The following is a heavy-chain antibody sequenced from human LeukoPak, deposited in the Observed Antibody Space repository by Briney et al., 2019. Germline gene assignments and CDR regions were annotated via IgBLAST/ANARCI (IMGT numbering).Heavy chain of an antibody. J-gene: IGHJ6*02. D-gene: IGHD1-7*01. Sequence: SETLSLTCTVSGGTISSYYWSWIRQPPGKGLEWIGYIYYSGSTNYNPSLKSRVTISVDTSKNQFSLKLSSVTAADTAVYYCARDNWNYGSSMDVWGQGTTVTVSS. CDR1: GGTISSYY. V-gene: IGHV4-59*01. CDR3: ARDNWNYGSSMDV. CDR2: IYYSGST.